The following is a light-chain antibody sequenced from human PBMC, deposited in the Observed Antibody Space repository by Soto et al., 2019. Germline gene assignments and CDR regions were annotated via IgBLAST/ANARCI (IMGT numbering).Light chain of an antibody. Sequence: IVLMQSPDTLSLSPGERATLSCRASRSLSSDYLAWYQQKPGQAPRLLFYHASRRATGTPDRFSGSGSGTDFILDISRLEPEDCAVYYCGQFVSAPPRTFGQGTKVDIK. V-gene: IGKV3-20*01. CDR3: GQFVSAPPRT. J-gene: IGKJ1*01. CDR2: HAS. CDR1: RSLSSDY.